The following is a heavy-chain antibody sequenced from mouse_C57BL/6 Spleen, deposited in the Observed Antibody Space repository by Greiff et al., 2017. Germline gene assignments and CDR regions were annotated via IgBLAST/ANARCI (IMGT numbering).Heavy chain of an antibody. Sequence: QVQLQQSGAELVKPGASVKISCKASGYAFSSYWMNWVKQRPGKGLEWIGQIYPGDGDTNYNGKFKGKATLTADKSSSTAYMQLSSLTSEDSAVYFCYYYGSSYYAMDYWGQGTSVTVSS. CDR2: IYPGDGDT. D-gene: IGHD1-1*01. V-gene: IGHV1-80*01. CDR1: GYAFSSYW. CDR3: YYYGSSYYAMDY. J-gene: IGHJ4*01.